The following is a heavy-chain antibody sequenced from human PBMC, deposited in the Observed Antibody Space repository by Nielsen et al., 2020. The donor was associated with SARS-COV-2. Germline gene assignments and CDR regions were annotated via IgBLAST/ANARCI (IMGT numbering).Heavy chain of an antibody. CDR3: ARGDGYTLDYYYGMDV. Sequence: ASVKVSCKASGYTFTSYGISWVRQAPGQGLEWMGWISAYNGKTNYAQKLQGRVTMTTDTSTSTAYMELRSLRSDDTAVYYCARGDGYTLDYYYGMDVWGQGTMVTVSS. CDR2: ISAYNGKT. CDR1: GYTFTSYG. J-gene: IGHJ6*02. V-gene: IGHV1-18*01. D-gene: IGHD5-24*01.